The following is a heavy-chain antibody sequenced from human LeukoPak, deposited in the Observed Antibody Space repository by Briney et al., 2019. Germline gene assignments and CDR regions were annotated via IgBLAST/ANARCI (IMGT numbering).Heavy chain of an antibody. D-gene: IGHD3-10*01. V-gene: IGHV3-23*01. Sequence: GGSLRLSCAASGFTFSSYGMSWVRQAPGKGLEWVSAISGSGGSTYYAESVKGRFTISRDNSKNTLYLQMNSLRAEDTAVYYCAKTYGSGSYGYYYYMDVWGKGTTVTISS. CDR2: ISGSGGST. J-gene: IGHJ6*03. CDR3: AKTYGSGSYGYYYYMDV. CDR1: GFTFSSYG.